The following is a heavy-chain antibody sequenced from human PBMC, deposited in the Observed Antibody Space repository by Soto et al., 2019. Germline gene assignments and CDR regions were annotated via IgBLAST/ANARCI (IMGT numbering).Heavy chain of an antibody. D-gene: IGHD2-21*01. J-gene: IGHJ4*02. CDR1: GYTFYSYW. V-gene: IGHV5-51*01. CDR2: IYPGDSDT. CDR3: ARGWRWLQFPSAFDY. Sequence: GESLKTSCKGSGYTFYSYWIAWVRQMPGKGLEWMGIIYPGDSDTRYSPSFQGQVTISADKSINTAYLQWSSLKASDTAMYYCARGWRWLQFPSAFDYWGQGTLVTVSS.